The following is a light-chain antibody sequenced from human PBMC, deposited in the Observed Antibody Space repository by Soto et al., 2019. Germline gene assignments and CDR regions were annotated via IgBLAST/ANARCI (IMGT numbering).Light chain of an antibody. Sequence: QPVLTQPASVSGSPGQSITIPCTGTSSDIGAYDSVSWYQQYPGKAPKLIIYDVTNRPSGVSDRLSGSKSGNTASLTISGLQAEDEADYYCSSYTTFSTLVLGGGTKLTVL. CDR1: SSDIGAYDS. CDR2: DVT. J-gene: IGLJ2*01. V-gene: IGLV2-14*01. CDR3: SSYTTFSTLV.